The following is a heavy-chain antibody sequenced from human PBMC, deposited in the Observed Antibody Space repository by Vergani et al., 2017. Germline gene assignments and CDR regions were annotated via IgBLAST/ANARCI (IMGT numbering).Heavy chain of an antibody. CDR2: IIPILGIA. V-gene: IGHV1-69*04. Sequence: QVQLVQSGAEVKKPGSSVKVSCKASGGTFSSYAISWVRQAPGQGLEWMGRIIPILGIANYAQKYQGRVTITADKSTSTAYMELSRLRSEDTAVYYCARDQGSSWPSGGYMDVWGKGTTVTVSS. CDR1: GGTFSSYA. D-gene: IGHD6-13*01. CDR3: ARDQGSSWPSGGYMDV. J-gene: IGHJ6*03.